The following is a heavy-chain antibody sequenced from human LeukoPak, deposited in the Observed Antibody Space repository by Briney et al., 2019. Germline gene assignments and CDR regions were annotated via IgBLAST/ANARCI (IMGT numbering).Heavy chain of an antibody. D-gene: IGHD2-2*01. V-gene: IGHV1-69*05. CDR3: ASHYCSSTSCHIDY. Sequence: SVKVSCKASGGTFSSYAISWVRQAPGQGLEWMGGIIPIFGTANYAQKFQGRVTITTDESTSTAYMELSSLRSEDTAVYYCASHYCSSTSCHIDYWGQGTPVTVSS. CDR1: GGTFSSYA. J-gene: IGHJ4*02. CDR2: IIPIFGTA.